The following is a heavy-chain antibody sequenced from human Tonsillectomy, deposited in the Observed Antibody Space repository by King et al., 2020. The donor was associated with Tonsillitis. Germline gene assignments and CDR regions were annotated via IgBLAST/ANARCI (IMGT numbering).Heavy chain of an antibody. V-gene: IGHV3-20*04. Sequence: VQLVESGGGVVRPGGSLRLSCAASGFTFGDYGMSWVRQAPGKGLEWVSGINWNGGSTGYADSVKGRFTISRDNAKNSLYLKMNSLRAEDTALYYCARVLVPLTSSGWDQGLLIYYSSAMDGWGQGTTVTVSS. J-gene: IGHJ6*02. D-gene: IGHD6-19*01. CDR2: INWNGGST. CDR1: GFTFGDYG. CDR3: ARVLVPLTSSGWDQGLLIYYSSAMDG.